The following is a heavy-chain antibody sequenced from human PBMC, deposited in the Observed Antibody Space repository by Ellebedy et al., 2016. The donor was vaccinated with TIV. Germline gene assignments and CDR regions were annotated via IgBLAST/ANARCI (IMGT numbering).Heavy chain of an antibody. J-gene: IGHJ6*02. CDR1: GYSFTSYW. CDR3: ARSISLPAAGETNEYYYYYYGMDV. V-gene: IGHV5-51*01. D-gene: IGHD2-2*01. Sequence: KVSXKGSGYSFTSYWIGWVRQMPGKGLEWMGIIYPGDSDTRYSPSFQGQVTISADKSISTAYLQWSSLKASDTAMYYCARSISLPAAGETNEYYYYYYGMDVWGQGTTVTVSS. CDR2: IYPGDSDT.